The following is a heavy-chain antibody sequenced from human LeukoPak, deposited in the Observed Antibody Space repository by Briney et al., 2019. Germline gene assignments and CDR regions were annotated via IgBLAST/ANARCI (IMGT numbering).Heavy chain of an antibody. J-gene: IGHJ4*02. V-gene: IGHV4-59*11. CDR3: ATIKRGSIFGYFDF. D-gene: IGHD5-18*01. CDR2: VLDSERT. CDR1: GGSISTHY. Sequence: SETLSLTCTVSGGSISTHYWSWIRQPPGKGLEWIGYVLDSERTKDNPSLKSRATLSADTSKNQFSLRLASVTAADSAVYYCATIKRGSIFGYFDFWGQGVLVTVSS.